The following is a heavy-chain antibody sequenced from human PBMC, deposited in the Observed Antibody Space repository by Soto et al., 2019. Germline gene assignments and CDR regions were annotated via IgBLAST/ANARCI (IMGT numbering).Heavy chain of an antibody. CDR3: ARDRSPTYYDFWSGSRLPGRKDYAFDI. J-gene: IGHJ3*02. D-gene: IGHD3-3*01. CDR1: GYTFTSYG. Sequence: GASVKVSCKASGYTFTSYGISWVRQAPGQGLEWMGWISAYNGNTNYAQKLQGRVTMTTDTSTSTAYMELRSLRSDDTAVYYCARDRSPTYYDFWSGSRLPGRKDYAFDIWGQGTMVTVS. CDR2: ISAYNGNT. V-gene: IGHV1-18*01.